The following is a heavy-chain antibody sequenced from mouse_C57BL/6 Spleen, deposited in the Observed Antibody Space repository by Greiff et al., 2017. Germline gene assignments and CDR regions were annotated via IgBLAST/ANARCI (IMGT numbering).Heavy chain of an antibody. CDR1: GYAFSSYW. CDR2: IYPGDGDT. V-gene: IGHV1-80*01. J-gene: IGHJ1*03. Sequence: QVQLKESGAELVKPGASVKISCKASGYAFSSYWMNWVKQRPGKGLEWIGQIYPGDGDTNYNGKFKGKATLTADKSSSTAYMQLSSLTSEDSAVYFCARSEILDTTVGASTGYFDVWGTGTTVTVSS. D-gene: IGHD1-1*01. CDR3: ARSEILDTTVGASTGYFDV.